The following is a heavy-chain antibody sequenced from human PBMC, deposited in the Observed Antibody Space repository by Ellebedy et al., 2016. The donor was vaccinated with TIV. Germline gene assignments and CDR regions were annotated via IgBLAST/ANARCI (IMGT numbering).Heavy chain of an antibody. Sequence: ASVKVSXXASGYTFTSYGISWVRQAPGQGLEWMGWISAYNGNTNYAQKLQGRVTMTTDTSTSTAYMELRSLRSDDTAVYYCARSAGLRYSRSWYGLYYGMDVWGQGTTVTVSS. J-gene: IGHJ6*02. V-gene: IGHV1-18*01. CDR3: ARSAGLRYSRSWYGLYYGMDV. D-gene: IGHD6-13*01. CDR2: ISAYNGNT. CDR1: GYTFTSYG.